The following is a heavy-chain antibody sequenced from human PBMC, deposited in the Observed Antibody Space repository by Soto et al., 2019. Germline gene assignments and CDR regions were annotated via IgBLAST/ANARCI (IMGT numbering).Heavy chain of an antibody. V-gene: IGHV3-9*01. D-gene: IGHD2-8*01. CDR2: ISWNSGSI. CDR3: AKDRSGNGYYMDV. Sequence: PGGSLRLSFEASGFNFDDYAMHWFRQAPGKGLEWVSGISWNSGSIGYAETVKGRFTISRDNAKNSLYLQMNILRAEDTALYYCAKDRSGNGYYMDVWGKGT. J-gene: IGHJ6*03. CDR1: GFNFDDYA.